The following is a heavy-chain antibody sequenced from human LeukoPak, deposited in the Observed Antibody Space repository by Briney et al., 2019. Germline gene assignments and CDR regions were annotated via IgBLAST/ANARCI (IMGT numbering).Heavy chain of an antibody. Sequence: TSETLSLTCTVSGVSISSSNSYWGWIRQPPGKGLEWIGSIYYIGNTYYNASLKSQVSISIDTSKNRFSLKLTSVTAADTAVYYCARQTGSGLFILPGGQGTLVTVSS. CDR1: GVSISSSNSY. V-gene: IGHV4-39*01. CDR2: IYYIGNT. J-gene: IGHJ4*02. D-gene: IGHD3/OR15-3a*01. CDR3: ARQTGSGLFILP.